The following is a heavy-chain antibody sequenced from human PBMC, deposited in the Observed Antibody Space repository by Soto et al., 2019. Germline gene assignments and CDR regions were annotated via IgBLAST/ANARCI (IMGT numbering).Heavy chain of an antibody. D-gene: IGHD6-13*01. CDR3: TRRGNISSPR. CDR2: IYYDGST. Sequence: SETLSLTWFVSGGSFTSSSYYWVWIRQPPGKGLEWIGSIYYDGSTHYNPSLKSRSTISVDTSNNQFSLKLSSVTAADTAVYYCTRRGNISSPRWGRGTLVTVSS. J-gene: IGHJ4*02. V-gene: IGHV4-39*01. CDR1: GGSFTSSSYY.